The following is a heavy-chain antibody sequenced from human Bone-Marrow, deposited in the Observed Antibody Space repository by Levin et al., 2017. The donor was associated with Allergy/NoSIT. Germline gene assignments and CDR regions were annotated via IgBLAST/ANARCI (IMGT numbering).Heavy chain of an antibody. CDR3: AKDRVRMRSAGTTSSYYYYYMDV. D-gene: IGHD1-1*01. J-gene: IGHJ6*03. V-gene: IGHV3-9*01. CDR2: ISWNSGSI. CDR1: GFTFDDYA. Sequence: SLKISCAASGFTFDDYAMHWVRQAPGKGLEWVSGISWNSGSIGYVDSVKGRFTISRDNAKNSLYLQMNSLRAEDTALYYCAKDRVRMRSAGTTSSYYYYYMDVWGKGTTVTVSS.